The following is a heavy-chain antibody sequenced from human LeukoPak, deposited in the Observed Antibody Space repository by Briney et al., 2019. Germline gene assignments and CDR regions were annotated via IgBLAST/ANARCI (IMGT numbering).Heavy chain of an antibody. CDR2: IYYSGST. CDR3: ARGLTGDDIGAFDI. CDR1: GGPISSYY. Sequence: PSETLSLTCTVSGGPISSYYWSWIRQPPGKGLEWIGYIYYSGSTNANPSLKSRVTIFADTSKNQISLKLTSLTAADTAVYYCARGLTGDDIGAFDIWGQGTMVMVSS. V-gene: IGHV4-59*01. J-gene: IGHJ3*02. D-gene: IGHD7-27*01.